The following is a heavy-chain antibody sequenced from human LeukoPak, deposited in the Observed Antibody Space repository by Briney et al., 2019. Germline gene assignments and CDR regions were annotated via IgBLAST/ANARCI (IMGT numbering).Heavy chain of an antibody. CDR1: GGSISSYY. J-gene: IGHJ3*02. D-gene: IGHD2-15*01. Sequence: PSETLSLTCTVSGGSISSYYWSWIRQPPGKGLEWIGYIYYSGSTYYNPSLKSRVTISVDTSKNQFSLKLSSVTAADTAVYYCAREMVVVAATGAFDIWGQGTMVTVSS. CDR3: AREMVVVAATGAFDI. V-gene: IGHV4-59*12. CDR2: IYYSGST.